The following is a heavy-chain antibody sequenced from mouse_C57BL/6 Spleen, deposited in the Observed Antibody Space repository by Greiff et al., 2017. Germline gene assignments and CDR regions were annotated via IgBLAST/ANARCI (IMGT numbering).Heavy chain of an antibody. CDR3: ARRGEWLLLAMGWDY. D-gene: IGHD2-3*01. J-gene: IGHJ4*01. V-gene: IGHV1-26*01. CDR2: INPNNGGT. CDR1: GYTFTDYY. Sequence: EVQLQQSGPELVKPGASVKISCKASGYTFTDYYMNWVKQSHGKSLEWIGDINPNNGGTSYNQKFKGKATLTVDKSSSTAYMELRSLTSEDSAVYYCARRGEWLLLAMGWDYWGQGTSVTVSS.